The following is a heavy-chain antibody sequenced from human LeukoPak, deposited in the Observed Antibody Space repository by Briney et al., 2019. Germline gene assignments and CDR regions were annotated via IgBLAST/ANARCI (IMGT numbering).Heavy chain of an antibody. V-gene: IGHV1-2*02. CDR2: INPNSGGT. Sequence: ASVKVSCKASGYTFTGYYMNWVRQAPGQGLEGMGWINPNSGGTNYAQKFQGRVIMTRDTSISTAYMVPSRLRSDDTAEYYVSRSRASSSSTSCSNWFDPWGQGTLVTVSS. J-gene: IGHJ5*02. CDR3: SRSRASSSSTSCSNWFDP. CDR1: GYTFTGYY. D-gene: IGHD2-2*01.